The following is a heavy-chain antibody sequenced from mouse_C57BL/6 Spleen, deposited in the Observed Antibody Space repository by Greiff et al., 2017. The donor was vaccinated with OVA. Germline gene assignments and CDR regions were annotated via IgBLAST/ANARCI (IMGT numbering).Heavy chain of an antibody. J-gene: IGHJ2*01. CDR1: GFTFTDYY. CDR2: IRNKANGYTT. V-gene: IGHV7-3*01. D-gene: IGHD4-1*01. Sequence: EVHLVESGGGLVQPGGSLSLSCAASGFTFTDYYMSWVRQPPGKALEWLGFIRNKANGYTTEYSASVKGRFTISRDNSQSILYLQMNALRAEDSATYDCARSPGGTGDYWGQGTTLTVSS. CDR3: ARSPGGTGDY.